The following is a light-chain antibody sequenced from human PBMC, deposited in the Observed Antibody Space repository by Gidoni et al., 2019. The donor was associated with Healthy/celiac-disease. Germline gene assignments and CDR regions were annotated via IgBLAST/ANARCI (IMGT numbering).Light chain of an antibody. Sequence: QSALPPPRPVSGSPGPSVTISCTGTSSDVGGYNYASWYQQHPVKSPKLMIYDVSKLPSGVPDRFSGSKSGNTASLTISGRQAEDEADYYCCSYAGSYTLGVFGGGTKLTVL. CDR2: DVS. V-gene: IGLV2-11*01. J-gene: IGLJ2*01. CDR1: SSDVGGYNY. CDR3: CSYAGSYTLGV.